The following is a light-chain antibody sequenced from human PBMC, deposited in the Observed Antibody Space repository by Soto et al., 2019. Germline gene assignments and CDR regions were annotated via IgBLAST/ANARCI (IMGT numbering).Light chain of an antibody. Sequence: EIVMTQSPATLSVSPGERATLSCRASQSVSSNLAWYQQKPGQAPRLLIYGASTRATGIPARFSGSGSGTEFTLTVSSLQSEDFAVYYGQQYNNWPPRTCGQGTKVELK. J-gene: IGKJ1*01. CDR2: GAS. V-gene: IGKV3-15*01. CDR1: QSVSSN. CDR3: QQYNNWPPRT.